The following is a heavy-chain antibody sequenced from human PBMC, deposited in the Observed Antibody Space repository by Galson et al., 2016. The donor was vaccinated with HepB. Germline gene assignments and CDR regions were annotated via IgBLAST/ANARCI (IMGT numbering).Heavy chain of an antibody. V-gene: IGHV3-23*01. CDR1: GFTFNSYT. CDR3: ARDLHDYVWGTSRLIFYGVDV. Sequence: SLRLSCAASGFTFNSYTMSWVRQAPGKGLECVSGITNGGDTTYYADSVRGRFTIYRDNSQNTLSLQMNSLRGEDTAVYYCARDLHDYVWGTSRLIFYGVDVWGQGTTVIVSS. J-gene: IGHJ6*02. CDR2: ITNGGDTT. D-gene: IGHD3-16*02.